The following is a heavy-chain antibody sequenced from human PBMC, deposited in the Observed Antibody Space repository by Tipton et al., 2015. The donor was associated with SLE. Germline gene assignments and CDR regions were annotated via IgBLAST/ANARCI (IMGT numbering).Heavy chain of an antibody. CDR3: SERSGAGRGAVDY. J-gene: IGHJ4*02. CDR1: GYTLSSYG. V-gene: IGHV1-18*01. Sequence: QLVQSGAEVKKPGASVKVSCGASGYTLSSYGISWVRQAPGQGLEWMGWINAYNGNTNYAQKLQGRVTMTTDTSTSTAYMELRSLRSYDTAGYYWSERSGAGRGAVDYWGQGTPVTGSS. D-gene: IGHD6-19*01. CDR2: INAYNGNT.